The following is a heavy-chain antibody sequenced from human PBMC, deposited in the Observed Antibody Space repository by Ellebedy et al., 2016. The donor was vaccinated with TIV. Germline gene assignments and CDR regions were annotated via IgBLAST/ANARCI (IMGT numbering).Heavy chain of an antibody. J-gene: IGHJ4*02. Sequence: SETLSLXCAVHAGSFSDYSWTWIRQSPGKGLEWIGDVNHRGGTRYISSLKSRVTISLDTSKKQFSLNITSVTAADTALYFCARGSMVRGLAGWGQGTLVTVSS. CDR3: ARGSMVRGLAG. V-gene: IGHV4-34*01. CDR1: AGSFSDYS. D-gene: IGHD3-10*01. CDR2: VNHRGGT.